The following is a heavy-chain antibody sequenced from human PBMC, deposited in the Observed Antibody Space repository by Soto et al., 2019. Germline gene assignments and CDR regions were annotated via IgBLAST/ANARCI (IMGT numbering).Heavy chain of an antibody. CDR3: ARHETYYRGVFDY. Sequence: SETLSLTCTVSGGSISSSSYYWGWIRQPPGKGLEWIGSIYYSGSTYYNPSLKSRVTISVDTSKNQFSLKLSSVTAADTAVYYCARHETYYRGVFDYWGQGTLVTVSS. J-gene: IGHJ4*02. CDR2: IYYSGST. D-gene: IGHD1-26*01. CDR1: GGSISSSSYY. V-gene: IGHV4-39*01.